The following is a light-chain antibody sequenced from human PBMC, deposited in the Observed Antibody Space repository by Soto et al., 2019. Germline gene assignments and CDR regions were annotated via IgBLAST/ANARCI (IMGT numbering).Light chain of an antibody. J-gene: IGKJ1*01. CDR3: MQALQTPWT. V-gene: IGKV2-28*01. CDR1: QSLLHSNGYNY. CDR2: LGS. Sequence: DIVMTQSPLSLPVTPGEPASISCRSSQSLLHSNGYNYLDWYLQKPGQSPQLLIYLGSNRASGVPDRFSGSGSGTDFTLKISRVEAEDFGVYYCMQALQTPWTFGQGTQVEIK.